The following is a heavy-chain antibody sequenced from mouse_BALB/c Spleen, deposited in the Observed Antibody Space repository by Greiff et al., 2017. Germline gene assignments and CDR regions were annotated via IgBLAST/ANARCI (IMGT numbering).Heavy chain of an antibody. J-gene: IGHJ3*01. CDR1: GFNIKDTY. CDR3: ARVGNYRYDVGKWFAY. V-gene: IGHV14-3*02. D-gene: IGHD2-14*01. CDR2: IDPANGNT. Sequence: EVQLQQSGAELVKPGASVKLSCTASGFNIKDTYMHWVKQRPEQGLEWIGRIDPANGNTKYDPKFQGKATITADTSSNTAYLQLSSLTSEDTAVYYCARVGNYRYDVGKWFAYWGQGTLVTVSA.